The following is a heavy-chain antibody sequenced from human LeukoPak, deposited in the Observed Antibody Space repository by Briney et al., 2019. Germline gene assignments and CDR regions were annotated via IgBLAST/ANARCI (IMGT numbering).Heavy chain of an antibody. CDR1: GFTFNYAW. CDR2: TVSEIDGGTT. Sequence: PGGSLRLSCAASGFTFNYAWMSWVRQVPGKGLEWVGQTVSEIDGGTTDYAAPVKGRFTISRDDSKSTLYLQMNSLKIEDTAVYYCTTDEDWNYAREDVWGQGATVTVSS. CDR3: TTDEDWNYAREDV. J-gene: IGHJ6*02. D-gene: IGHD1-7*01. V-gene: IGHV3-15*04.